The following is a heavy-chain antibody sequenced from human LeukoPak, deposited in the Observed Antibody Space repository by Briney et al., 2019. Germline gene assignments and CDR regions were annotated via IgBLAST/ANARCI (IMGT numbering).Heavy chain of an antibody. V-gene: IGHV5-51*01. J-gene: IGHJ6*02. CDR3: ARVPPPGKGARYYHGVDV. D-gene: IGHD3-16*01. Sequence: GESLKISCKGSGYSFTTYCIGWVRRMPGGGLLWLGIIYSGDCGTNYSPSFQGQATISADKSMSTVYLQMSSLHAADTAVYVCARVPPPGKGARYYHGVDVWGQGNTVTVSS. CDR1: GYSFTTYC. CDR2: IYSGDCGT.